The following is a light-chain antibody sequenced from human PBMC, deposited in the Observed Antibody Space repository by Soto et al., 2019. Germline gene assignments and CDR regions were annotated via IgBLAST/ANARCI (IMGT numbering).Light chain of an antibody. J-gene: IGKJ1*01. V-gene: IGKV3-20*01. CDR2: HTS. Sequence: EIVLTQSPGTLSLSPGERATLAFRASQSVSSDYLAWYQQKPGQAPRLLVYHTSNRATGIPDRFSASGSGTDFTLTISRLEPEDFAVYYCQQYESSPRTFGQGTKV. CDR1: QSVSSDY. CDR3: QQYESSPRT.